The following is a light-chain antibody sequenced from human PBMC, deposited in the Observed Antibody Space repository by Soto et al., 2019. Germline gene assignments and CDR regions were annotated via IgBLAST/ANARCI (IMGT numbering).Light chain of an antibody. CDR2: GAS. Sequence: EIVLTQSPGTLSLSPGERATLSCRASQSISSNDLAWFQQKPGQAPRLLIYGASTRATGIPDRFGGSGSGTDFTLTISSLEPEDFAVYYCQQYNNWPPLTFGGGTKVEIK. V-gene: IGKV3-20*01. J-gene: IGKJ4*01. CDR3: QQYNNWPPLT. CDR1: QSISSND.